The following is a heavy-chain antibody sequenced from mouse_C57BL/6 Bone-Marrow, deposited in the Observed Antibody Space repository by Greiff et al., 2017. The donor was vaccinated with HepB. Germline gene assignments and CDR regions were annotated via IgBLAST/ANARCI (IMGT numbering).Heavy chain of an antibody. Sequence: EVKLVESGGGLVQPGGSMKLSCVASGFTFSNYWMNWVRQSPEKGLEWVAQIRLKSDNYATHYAESVKGRFTISRDDSKSSVYLQMNNLRAEDTGIYYCPGISDSRGYWGQGTTLTVSS. D-gene: IGHD6-2*01. CDR2: IRLKSDNYAT. J-gene: IGHJ2*01. V-gene: IGHV6-3*01. CDR1: GFTFSNYW. CDR3: PGISDSRGY.